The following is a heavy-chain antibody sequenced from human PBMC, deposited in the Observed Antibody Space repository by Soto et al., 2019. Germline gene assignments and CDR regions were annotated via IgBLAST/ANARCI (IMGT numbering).Heavy chain of an antibody. CDR2: IGGSGDST. Sequence: EVQLLESGGGLVQPGGSLRLSCVASGFTFRSYGMSWVRQAPGKGLEWVSAIGGSGDSTYYADSVKGRFTISRDNSKNTLYLQMNSLRADDTAIYYCAKTPRGLLLWFGEGHDPFDPWGQGTLVTVSS. CDR3: AKTPRGLLLWFGEGHDPFDP. J-gene: IGHJ5*02. V-gene: IGHV3-23*01. D-gene: IGHD3-10*01. CDR1: GFTFRSYG.